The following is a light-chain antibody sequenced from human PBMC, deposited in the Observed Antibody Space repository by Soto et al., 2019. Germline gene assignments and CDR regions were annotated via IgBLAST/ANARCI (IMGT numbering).Light chain of an antibody. CDR2: GAS. Sequence: EIVLTQSPGTLSLSPLEIATLSCMASQSVSSSYLAWYQQKPGQAPRLLIYGASSRATGFPDRFSGSGSGTDFTLTISRLETEDFAVYYCQQYGSLITFGQGTRLEIK. CDR1: QSVSSSY. J-gene: IGKJ5*01. CDR3: QQYGSLIT. V-gene: IGKV3-20*01.